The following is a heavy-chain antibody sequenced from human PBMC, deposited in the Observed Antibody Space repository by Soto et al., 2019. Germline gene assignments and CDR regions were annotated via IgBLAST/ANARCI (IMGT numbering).Heavy chain of an antibody. J-gene: IGHJ4*02. CDR2: IYHSGST. Sequence: SETLSLTCAVSGGSISSSGYCWSLIRQPPRKGLEWIGKIYHSGSTNYNPSLKSRVTISVDKSKDQFSLKLSFVTAADTAVYYCAREYYYDSSGYPTDWGQGTLVTVSS. D-gene: IGHD3-22*01. CDR1: GGSISSSGYC. CDR3: AREYYYDSSGYPTD. V-gene: IGHV4-30-2*01.